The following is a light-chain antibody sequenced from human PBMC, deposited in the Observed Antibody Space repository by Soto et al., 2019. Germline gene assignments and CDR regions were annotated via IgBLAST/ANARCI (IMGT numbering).Light chain of an antibody. CDR3: SSYTVSSHWV. CDR2: EVS. CDR1: SSDVGGYNY. Sequence: QSALTHPASVSGSPGPSITISCTGTSSDVGGYNYVSWYQQYPGKAPKLIIYEVSSRPSGVSDRFSGAKSDNMASLSISGLQPWDEADYYCSSYTVSSHWVFGGGTKLTVL. V-gene: IGLV2-14*01. J-gene: IGLJ3*02.